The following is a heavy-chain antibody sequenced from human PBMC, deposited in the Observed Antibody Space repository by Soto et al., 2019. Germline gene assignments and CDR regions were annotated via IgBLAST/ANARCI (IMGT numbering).Heavy chain of an antibody. D-gene: IGHD3-9*01. Sequence: QVQLVQSGAEVKKPGASVKVSCKPSGYTFTSYGISSVRQAPRHAPAQLGWPSAHNATTNYAQNLQGRVTMTTDTSTSTAYMELRSLRSDDTAVYYCARDGYDILTGHPFDYWGQGTLVTVSS. J-gene: IGHJ4*02. CDR3: ARDGYDILTGHPFDY. CDR2: PSAHNATT. CDR1: GYTFTSYG. V-gene: IGHV1-18*01.